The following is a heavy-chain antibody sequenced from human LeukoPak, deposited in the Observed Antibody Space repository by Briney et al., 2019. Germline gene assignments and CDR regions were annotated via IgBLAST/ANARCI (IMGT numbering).Heavy chain of an antibody. V-gene: IGHV4-39*06. CDR3: ARDSRWLGIESGDY. Sequence: PSETLSLTCTVSGGSISNYYWGWIRQPPGEGLEWIGSIYYSGSTYYNSSLQSRVTISVHMSNNQFALKLSSATAADTAVYYCARDSRWLGIESGDYWGQGTLVTVSS. D-gene: IGHD6-19*01. CDR2: IYYSGST. J-gene: IGHJ4*02. CDR1: GGSISNYY.